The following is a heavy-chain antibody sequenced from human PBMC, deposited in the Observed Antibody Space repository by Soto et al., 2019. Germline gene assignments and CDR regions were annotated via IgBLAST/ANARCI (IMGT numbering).Heavy chain of an antibody. Sequence: GGSLRLSCAASGFTFSSYGMHWVRQAPGKGLEWVAVISYDGSNKYYADSVKGRFTISRDNSKNTLYLQMNSLRAEDTAVYYCAKDLASPLVRGQGGAFHIWGQGTMVT. CDR3: AKDLASPLVRGQGGAFHI. D-gene: IGHD3-10*01. CDR1: GFTFSSYG. V-gene: IGHV3-30*18. CDR2: ISYDGSNK. J-gene: IGHJ3*02.